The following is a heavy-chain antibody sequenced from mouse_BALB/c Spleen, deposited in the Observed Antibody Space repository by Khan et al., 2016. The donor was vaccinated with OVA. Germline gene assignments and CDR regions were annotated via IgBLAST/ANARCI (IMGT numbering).Heavy chain of an antibody. J-gene: IGHJ3*01. CDR2: INYSGST. Sequence: QLEESGPGLVKPSQSLSLTCTVTGYSITSDYAWNWIRQFPGNKLEWMGYINYSGSTRFNPSLKSRTSITRDTSKNQFFLQLNSVTTEDTATYYCTRKDYYDYDPFPYWGQGTLVTVSA. CDR3: TRKDYYDYDPFPY. V-gene: IGHV3-2*02. D-gene: IGHD2-4*01. CDR1: GYSITSDYA.